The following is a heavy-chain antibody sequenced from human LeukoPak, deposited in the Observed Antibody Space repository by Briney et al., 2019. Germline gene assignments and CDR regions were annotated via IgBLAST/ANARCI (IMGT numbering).Heavy chain of an antibody. V-gene: IGHV3-23*01. CDR2: IDDSGTAT. CDR1: GFTFSSYA. Sequence: PGGSLRLSCAASGFTFSSYAMTWVRRAPGKGLEWVSAIDDSGTATYYVDSVKGRFTISRDNSKNTLYLQMNSLRAEDTAIYYCAKPPTTGFYYFDYWGQGTLVTVSS. J-gene: IGHJ4*02. CDR3: AKPPTTGFYYFDY. D-gene: IGHD4-17*01.